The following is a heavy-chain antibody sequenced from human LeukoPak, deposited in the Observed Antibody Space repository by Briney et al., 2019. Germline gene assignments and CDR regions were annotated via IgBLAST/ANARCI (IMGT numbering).Heavy chain of an antibody. D-gene: IGHD2-2*02. J-gene: IGHJ4*02. V-gene: IGHV4-59*01. Sequence: SETLSLTCIVSGDSISSYSWTWVRQPPGKGLDWIGYIYDSGSTKYNPSLKSRVAISRDTSEHQFSLKLTSVTAADTAVYYCARLGYCSSTSCYNWGQGTLVTVSS. CDR3: ARLGYCSSTSCYN. CDR1: GDSISSYS. CDR2: IYDSGST.